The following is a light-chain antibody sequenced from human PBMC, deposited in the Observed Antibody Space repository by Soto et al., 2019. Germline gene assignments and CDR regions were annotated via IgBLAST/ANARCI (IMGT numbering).Light chain of an antibody. Sequence: EIVLTQSPGTLSLSPGERATLSCRASQSVSNNYLAWYQQKPGQAPRLLIYGASRRATGIPDRFSGSGSGTDFTLTISRLVPEDFAVYSCQQYGSSPLTFGGGTKVEIK. J-gene: IGKJ4*01. CDR1: QSVSNNY. V-gene: IGKV3-20*01. CDR2: GAS. CDR3: QQYGSSPLT.